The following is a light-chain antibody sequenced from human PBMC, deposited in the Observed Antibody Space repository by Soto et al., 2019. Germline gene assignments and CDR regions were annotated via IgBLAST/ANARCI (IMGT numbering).Light chain of an antibody. CDR1: QTISSY. CDR2: AAS. V-gene: IGKV1-39*01. J-gene: IGKJ5*01. Sequence: DIQMTQSPSSLSASVGDRVTITCRASQTISSYLNWYQQKPGKAPKLLIYAASSLQSGVPSRFSRSGSGTDVTLTISNLQPEDFAAYYCRQSYSTPITFGQGTRREIK. CDR3: RQSYSTPIT.